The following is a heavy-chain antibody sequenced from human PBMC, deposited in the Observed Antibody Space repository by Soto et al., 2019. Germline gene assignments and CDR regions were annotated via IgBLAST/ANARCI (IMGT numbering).Heavy chain of an antibody. J-gene: IGHJ5*02. V-gene: IGHV3-11*01. CDR1: GITVSTNY. CDR2: ISSSGSTI. D-gene: IGHD2-15*01. CDR3: ARAPPPIVVVVAAKRSRNNWFDP. Sequence: GGSLRLSCAASGITVSTNYMSWIRQAPGKGLEWVSYISSSGSTIYYADSVKGRFTISRDNAKNSLYLQMNSLRAEDTAVYYCARAPPPIVVVVAAKRSRNNWFDPWGQGTLVTVSS.